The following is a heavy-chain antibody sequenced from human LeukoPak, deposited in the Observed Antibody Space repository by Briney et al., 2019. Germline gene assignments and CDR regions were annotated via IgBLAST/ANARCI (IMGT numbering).Heavy chain of an antibody. V-gene: IGHV3-30*18. CDR1: GFTFSSYG. CDR3: AKDDSYGLDY. J-gene: IGHJ4*02. Sequence: GGSLRLSCAASGFTFSSYGMHWVRQAPGKGLEWVAVISYDGSNKYYADSVKGRFTVSRDNSKNTLYLQMNSLRAEDTAVYYCAKDDSYGLDYWGQGTLVTVSS. CDR2: ISYDGSNK. D-gene: IGHD5-18*01.